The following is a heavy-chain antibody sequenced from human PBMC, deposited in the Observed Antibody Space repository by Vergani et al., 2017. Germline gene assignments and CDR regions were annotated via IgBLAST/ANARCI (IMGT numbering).Heavy chain of an antibody. D-gene: IGHD3-10*01. CDR3: VRDQVTMLRGSDALDI. CDR1: GFTFSTYD. CDR2: IGTAGDT. J-gene: IGHJ3*02. V-gene: IGHV3-13*01. Sequence: ELQVVESGGGLVQPGGSLRLSCAASGFTFSTYDMHWVRQATGKGLEWVSAIGTAGDTYYPGSVKGRFTISRDDSKSIAYLQMNNLQTEDTAMYYCVRDQVTMLRGSDALDIWGQGTMVTVSS.